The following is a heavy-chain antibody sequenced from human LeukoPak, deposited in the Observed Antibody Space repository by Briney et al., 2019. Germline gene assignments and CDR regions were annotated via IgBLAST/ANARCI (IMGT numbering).Heavy chain of an antibody. Sequence: GASVKVSCKASGYTFTGYYMHWVRQAPGQGLEWMGWINPNSGGTNYAQKFQGRVTMTRDTSISTAYMELSRLRSDDTAVYYCARDKGEYYYDSSGYRDAFDIWGQGTMVTVSS. D-gene: IGHD3-22*01. V-gene: IGHV1-2*02. CDR3: ARDKGEYYYDSSGYRDAFDI. CDR1: GYTFTGYY. J-gene: IGHJ3*02. CDR2: INPNSGGT.